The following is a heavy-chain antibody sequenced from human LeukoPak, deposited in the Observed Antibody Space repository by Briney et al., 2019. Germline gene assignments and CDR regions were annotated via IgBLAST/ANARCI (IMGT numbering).Heavy chain of an antibody. Sequence: SVKVSCKASGGTFSSYAVSWVRQAPGQGLEWMGRIIPILGIANYAQKFQGRVTITADKSTSTAYMELSSLRSEDTAVYYCARDRYYDSSGNWGQGTLVTVSS. J-gene: IGHJ1*01. D-gene: IGHD3-22*01. CDR1: GGTFSSYA. CDR2: IIPILGIA. V-gene: IGHV1-69*04. CDR3: ARDRYYDSSGN.